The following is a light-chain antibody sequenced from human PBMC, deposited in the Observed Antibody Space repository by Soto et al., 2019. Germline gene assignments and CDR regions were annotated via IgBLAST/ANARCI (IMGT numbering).Light chain of an antibody. CDR1: QSVSRY. V-gene: IGKV1-33*01. CDR3: QQYDNVPLT. CDR2: DAS. Sequence: DVPMTQSPSSLSALVGDRVTITCRASQSVSRYLNWYQHKPGEAPKLLIYDASKLEAGVPSRFSGRGSGTDFTFSISSLQPEDIATYYCQQYDNVPLTFGGGTKVEIK. J-gene: IGKJ4*01.